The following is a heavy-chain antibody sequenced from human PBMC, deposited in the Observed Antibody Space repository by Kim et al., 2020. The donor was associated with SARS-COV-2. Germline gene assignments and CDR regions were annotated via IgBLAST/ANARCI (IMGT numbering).Heavy chain of an antibody. CDR1: GFTFNSYN. D-gene: IGHD6-13*01. CDR2: IGTSSSTI. Sequence: GGSLRLSCAASGFTFNSYNMNWVRQAPGKGLEWVSYIGTSSSTIYYADSVKGRFTISRDNAKNSLYLQMNSLRDEDTAVYYCARDSSRYSSSQYYFDYWGQGTLVTVSS. CDR3: ARDSSRYSSSQYYFDY. V-gene: IGHV3-48*02. J-gene: IGHJ4*02.